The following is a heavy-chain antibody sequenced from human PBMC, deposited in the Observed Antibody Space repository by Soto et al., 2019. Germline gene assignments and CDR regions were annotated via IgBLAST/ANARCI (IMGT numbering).Heavy chain of an antibody. CDR3: GRDLYLSVFYYGMDV. J-gene: IGHJ6*02. CDR1: GYTFTSYG. V-gene: IGHV1-18*01. CDR2: ISTYNGNT. Sequence: QVQVMQSGAEVKKPGASVKVSCKASGYTFTSYGISWVRQAPGQGLEWMGWISTYNGNTNYAQKLQGRVTMTTDTSTSTAYMELRRLRSDDTAVYYCGRDLYLSVFYYGMDVWGQGTTVTVSS.